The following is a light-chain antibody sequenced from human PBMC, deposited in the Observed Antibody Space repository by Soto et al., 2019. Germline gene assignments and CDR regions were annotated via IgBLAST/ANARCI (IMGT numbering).Light chain of an antibody. J-gene: IGLJ3*02. Sequence: QAVVTQPPSASGSPGQSVTISCTGTSSDVGGYNYVSWYQQHPGKAPKLMIYEVSKRPSGVPDRFSGSKSGNTASLTVSGLQVDDEADYYCSSYAGSNNFGVFGGGTKLTVL. V-gene: IGLV2-8*01. CDR1: SSDVGGYNY. CDR2: EVS. CDR3: SSYAGSNNFGV.